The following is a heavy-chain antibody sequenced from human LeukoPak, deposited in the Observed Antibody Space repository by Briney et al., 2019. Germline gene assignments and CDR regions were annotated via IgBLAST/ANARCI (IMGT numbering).Heavy chain of an antibody. D-gene: IGHD6-19*01. CDR1: GFTFDDYA. CDR2: ISWDGGST. V-gene: IGHV3-43D*03. Sequence: PGGSLRLSCAASGFTFDDYAMHWVRQAPGKGLEWVSLISWDGGSTYYADAVKGRFTISRDNSKNSLYLQMNSLRAEDTALYYCAKDSGSGLHFDYWGQGTLVTVSS. J-gene: IGHJ4*02. CDR3: AKDSGSGLHFDY.